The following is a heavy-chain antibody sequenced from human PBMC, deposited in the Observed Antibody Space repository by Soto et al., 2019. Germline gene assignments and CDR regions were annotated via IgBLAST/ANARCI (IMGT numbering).Heavy chain of an antibody. V-gene: IGHV3-33*01. CDR3: ARDRGYSYGYDRYYYGMDV. Sequence: QVQLVESGGGVVQPGRSLRLSCAASGFTFSSYGMHWVRQAPGKGLEWVAVIWYDGSNKYYADSVKGRFTISRDNSKNTLYLQMNSLRAEDTAVYYCARDRGYSYGYDRYYYGMDVWGQGTTVTVSS. J-gene: IGHJ6*02. D-gene: IGHD5-18*01. CDR2: IWYDGSNK. CDR1: GFTFSSYG.